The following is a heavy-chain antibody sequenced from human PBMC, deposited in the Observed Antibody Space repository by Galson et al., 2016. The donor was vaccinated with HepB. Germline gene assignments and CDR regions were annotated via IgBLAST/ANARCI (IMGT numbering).Heavy chain of an antibody. D-gene: IGHD2-2*01. CDR2: IYYSGST. J-gene: IGHJ4*02. CDR1: GASISTNY. CDR3: AGGYCSYGSCYDRLDY. V-gene: IGHV4-59*08. Sequence: SETLSLTCIVSGASISTNYWSWIRQPPGKGLEWIANIYYSGSTNYNPSLKSRVTISVDTSKNQFSLKLSSVTAADTAVFYCAGGYCSYGSCYDRLDYWGQGARVTVSS.